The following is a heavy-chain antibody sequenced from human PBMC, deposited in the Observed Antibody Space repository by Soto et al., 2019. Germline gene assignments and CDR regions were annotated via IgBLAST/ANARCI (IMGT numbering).Heavy chain of an antibody. CDR2: ISAYNGNT. J-gene: IGHJ5*02. Sequence: QVQLVQSGAEVKKPGASVKVSCKASGYTFTSYGISWVRQAPGQGLEWMGWISAYNGNTNYAQKLQGRVTMTTAPSTSTAYLEMRSLRSADTAVYCCTRRVVTRGDWFDPWGQRTLVTVSS. D-gene: IGHD2-21*02. CDR1: GYTFTSYG. CDR3: TRRVVTRGDWFDP. V-gene: IGHV1-18*01.